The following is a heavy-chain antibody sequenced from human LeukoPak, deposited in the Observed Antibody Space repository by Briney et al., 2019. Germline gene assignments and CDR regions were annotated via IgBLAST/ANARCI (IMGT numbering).Heavy chain of an antibody. D-gene: IGHD3-22*01. CDR3: AELGITRIWGV. Sequence: GGSLRLSCAASGFTFSSYEMNWIRQAPGKGLEWVSYISSSGSTIYYADSVKGRFTISRDNAKNSLFLQMNSLRADDTAVYYCAELGITRIWGVWGKGTTVTISS. V-gene: IGHV3-48*03. CDR1: GFTFSSYE. CDR2: ISSSGSTI. J-gene: IGHJ6*04.